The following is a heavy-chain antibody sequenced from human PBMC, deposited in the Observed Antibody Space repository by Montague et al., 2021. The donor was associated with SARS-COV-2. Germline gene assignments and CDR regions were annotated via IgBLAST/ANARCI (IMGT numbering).Heavy chain of an antibody. D-gene: IGHD6-13*01. CDR3: ARGSIAAAGVPSYYGMDV. Sequence: SLRLSGAASGFTFSSYAMHWVRQAPGKGLEWVAVISYDGSNKYYADSVKGRFTISRDNSKNTLYLQMNSLRAEDTAVYYCARGSIAAAGVPSYYGMDVWGQGTTVTVSS. J-gene: IGHJ6*02. CDR1: GFTFSSYA. CDR2: ISYDGSNK. V-gene: IGHV3-30-3*01.